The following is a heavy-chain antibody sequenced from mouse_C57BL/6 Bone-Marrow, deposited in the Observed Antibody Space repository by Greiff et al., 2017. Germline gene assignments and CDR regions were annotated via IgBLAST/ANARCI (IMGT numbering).Heavy chain of an antibody. Sequence: VKLQESGAELARPGASVKMSCKASGYTFTSYTMHWVKQRPGQGLEWIGYINPSSGYTKYNQKFKDKATLTADKSSSTAYMQLRSLTSEDSAVYYCARGSGYPRSAMDYWGQGTSVTVSS. V-gene: IGHV1-4*01. J-gene: IGHJ4*01. CDR1: GYTFTSYT. CDR2: INPSSGYT. D-gene: IGHD3-2*02. CDR3: ARGSGYPRSAMDY.